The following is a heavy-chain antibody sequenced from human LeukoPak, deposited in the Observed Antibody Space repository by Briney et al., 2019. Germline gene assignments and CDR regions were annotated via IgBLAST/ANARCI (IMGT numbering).Heavy chain of an antibody. CDR3: ARGAAAGISPRPGLFGY. V-gene: IGHV1-46*01. J-gene: IGHJ4*02. Sequence: GASVKVSCEASGYTFTGYYMHWVRQAPGQGLEWMGIINPSGGSTSYAQKFQGRVTMTRDTSTSTVYMELSSLRSEDTAVYYCARGAAAGISPRPGLFGYWGQGTLVTVSS. CDR2: INPSGGST. D-gene: IGHD6-13*01. CDR1: GYTFTGYY.